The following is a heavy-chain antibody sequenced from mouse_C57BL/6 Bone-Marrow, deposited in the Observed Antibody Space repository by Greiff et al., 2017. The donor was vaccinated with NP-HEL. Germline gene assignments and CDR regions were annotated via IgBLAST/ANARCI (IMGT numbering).Heavy chain of an antibody. J-gene: IGHJ3*01. CDR1: GFPITSGYY. CDR3: AGDRGY. CDR2: ITHSGET. V-gene: IGHV12-3*01. Sequence: VQLVESGPGLVKPSQSLFLTCSLTGFPITSGYYWIWIRQSPGKPLEWMGYITHSGETFYNPSLQSPISITRETSKNQFFLQLNSVTTEDTAMYYCAGDRGYWGQGTLVTVSA.